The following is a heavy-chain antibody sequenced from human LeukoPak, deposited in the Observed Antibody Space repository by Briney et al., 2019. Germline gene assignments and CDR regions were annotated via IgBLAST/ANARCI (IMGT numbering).Heavy chain of an antibody. Sequence: PGGSLRLSCAASGFAFSTFWMGWVRQAPGNGLEWVVNIKQDGSEKSYADSLKARFTISRDNGKNSLYLQMNSLRADDTAVYYCAGWDRSHWFDYWGQGTLVTVSS. CDR3: AGWDRSHWFDY. D-gene: IGHD1-1*01. CDR2: IKQDGSEK. J-gene: IGHJ4*02. CDR1: GFAFSTFW. V-gene: IGHV3-7*04.